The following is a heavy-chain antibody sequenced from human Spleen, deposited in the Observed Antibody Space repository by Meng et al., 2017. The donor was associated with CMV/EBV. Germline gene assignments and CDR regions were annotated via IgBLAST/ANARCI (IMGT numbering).Heavy chain of an antibody. CDR2: INHSGST. J-gene: IGHJ3*02. D-gene: IGHD2-2*01. CDR1: GGSFSGYY. V-gene: IGHV4-34*01. CDR3: ARRYCSGTSCYFFDI. Sequence: SETLSLTCAVYGGSFSGYYWSWIRQPPGKGLEWIGEINHSGSTNYNPSLKSRVTISVDTSKNQFSLELSSVTAADTAVYYCARRYCSGTSCYFFDIWGQGTLVTVSS.